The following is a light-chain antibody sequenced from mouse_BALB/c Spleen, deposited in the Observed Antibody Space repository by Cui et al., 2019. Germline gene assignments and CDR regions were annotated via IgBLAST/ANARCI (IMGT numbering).Light chain of an antibody. CDR2: WAS. V-gene: IGKV6-23*01. CDR1: QDVGTA. CDR3: QQYSSYPLT. Sequence: DIVMTQSHKFMSTSVGDRVSITCKASQDVGTAVAWYQQKPGQSPKLLIYWASTRHTGVPDRFTGSGSGTDFTLTISNVQSEDFADYFCQQYSSYPLTFGAGTKLELK. J-gene: IGKJ5*01.